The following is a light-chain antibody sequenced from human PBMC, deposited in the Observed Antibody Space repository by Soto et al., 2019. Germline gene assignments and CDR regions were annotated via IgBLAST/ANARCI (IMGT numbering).Light chain of an antibody. Sequence: QSALTQPASVSGSPGQSITISCTGTSSDIGGYNYVSWYQQHPGKAPKLMIYDVTNRPSGVSNRFSGSKSGNTASLTISGLQAEDEADYYCSSYEISSNRVFVGGT. CDR3: SSYEISSNRV. V-gene: IGLV2-14*03. J-gene: IGLJ3*02. CDR2: DVT. CDR1: SSDIGGYNY.